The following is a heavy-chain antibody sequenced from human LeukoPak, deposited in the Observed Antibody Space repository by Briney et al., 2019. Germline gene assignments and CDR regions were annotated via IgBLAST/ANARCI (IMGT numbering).Heavy chain of an antibody. V-gene: IGHV3-7*01. Sequence: GGSLRLSCAASGFNFRNYWMSWVRQAPGKGLEWVAKIKQDGSEKYYVDPVKGRFTISRDNAKNSLYLQMNSLRDEDTAAYYCARELSWSGRDYWGQGTLVTVSS. CDR3: ARELSWSGRDY. CDR1: GFNFRNYW. CDR2: IKQDGSEK. J-gene: IGHJ4*02. D-gene: IGHD3-3*01.